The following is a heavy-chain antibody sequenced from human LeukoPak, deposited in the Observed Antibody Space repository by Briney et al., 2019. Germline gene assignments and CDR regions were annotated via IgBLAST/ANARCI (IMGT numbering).Heavy chain of an antibody. Sequence: PGGSLRLSCAASGFTLRSFWMSWVRQAPGKGLEWVSFIRYDGSNKYYADSVKGRFTISRDNSKNTLYLQMNRLRAEDTAVYYCAKDTTTVTGHAFDIWGQGTMVTVSS. CDR2: IRYDGSNK. D-gene: IGHD4-17*01. CDR1: GFTLRSFW. V-gene: IGHV3-30*02. CDR3: AKDTTTVTGHAFDI. J-gene: IGHJ3*02.